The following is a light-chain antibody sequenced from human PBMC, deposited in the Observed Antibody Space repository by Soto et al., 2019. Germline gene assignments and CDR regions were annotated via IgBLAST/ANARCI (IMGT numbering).Light chain of an antibody. V-gene: IGKV3-20*01. CDR3: QQYDSSPRT. J-gene: IGKJ1*01. CDR2: GAS. Sequence: EIVLTQSPGTLSLSPGERATLSCRASQSVSSSYLAWYQQKPGQAPRLLIYGASSRATGIPARFSGSGSGTDVTLTTSRLEPEDFAVYYCQQYDSSPRTFGQGTKVEIK. CDR1: QSVSSSY.